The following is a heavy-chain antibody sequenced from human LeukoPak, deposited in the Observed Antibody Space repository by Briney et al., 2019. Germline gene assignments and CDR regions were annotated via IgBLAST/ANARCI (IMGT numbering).Heavy chain of an antibody. CDR1: GFTVSNYA. J-gene: IGHJ4*02. D-gene: IGHD3-10*01. CDR3: AKGVRLWFAFYFDY. Sequence: AGSLRLSCAASGFTVSNYAMTWVRQAQGNGLEWGSSLSGNSANTYYADSVKGRFTVSSANSKNILYLQMNSLRAEDTAVYFCAKGVRLWFAFYFDYWGQGTLATVSS. CDR2: LSGNSANT. V-gene: IGHV3-23*01.